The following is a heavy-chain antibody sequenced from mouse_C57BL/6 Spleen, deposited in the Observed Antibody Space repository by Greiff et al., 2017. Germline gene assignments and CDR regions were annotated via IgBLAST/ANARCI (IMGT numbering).Heavy chain of an antibody. J-gene: IGHJ3*01. CDR3: ARALGFAY. Sequence: QVQLQQPGAELVMPGASVKLSCKASGYTFTSYWMHWVKQRPGQGLEWIGEIDPSDSYTNYNQKFKGKSTLPVDNSSSTAYMQLSSLTSEDSAVYDCARALGFAYWGQGTLVTVSA. D-gene: IGHD2-10*02. CDR1: GYTFTSYW. CDR2: IDPSDSYT. V-gene: IGHV1-69*01.